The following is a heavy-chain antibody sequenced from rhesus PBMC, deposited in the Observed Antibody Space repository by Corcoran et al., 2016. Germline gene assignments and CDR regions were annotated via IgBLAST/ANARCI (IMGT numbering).Heavy chain of an antibody. CDR3: ARWGWGDSNFDY. J-gene: IGHJ4*01. V-gene: IGHV4-80*01. Sequence: QVQLQESGPGLVKPSETLSLTCAVSGGSFSGSWCSRIRPPPGKGLEWIGEINGNSGITNYSPSLKSRVTISTDASKKQLSLTLNSVTAADTAVYYCARWGWGDSNFDYWGQGVLVTVSS. CDR1: GGSFSGSW. D-gene: IGHD3-34*01. CDR2: INGNSGIT.